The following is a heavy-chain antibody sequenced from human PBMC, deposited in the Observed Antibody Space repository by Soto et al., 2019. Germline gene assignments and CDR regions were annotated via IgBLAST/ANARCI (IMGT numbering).Heavy chain of an antibody. J-gene: IGHJ4*02. D-gene: IGHD5-12*01. CDR1: GYTFTSYY. V-gene: IGHV1-46*03. Sequence: ASVKVSCKASGYTFTSYYMHWVRQAPGQGLEWMGIINPSGGSTSYAQKFQGRVTMTRDTSTSTVYMELSSLRSEDTAVYYCARVKYNGYETTASHFDSWGQGTLVTVSS. CDR2: INPSGGST. CDR3: ARVKYNGYETTASHFDS.